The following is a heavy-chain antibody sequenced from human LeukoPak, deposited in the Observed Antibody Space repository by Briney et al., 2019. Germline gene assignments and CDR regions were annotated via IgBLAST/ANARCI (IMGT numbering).Heavy chain of an antibody. J-gene: IGHJ4*02. Sequence: ASVNVSCKASGYTFTSYDINWVRQATGQGLEWMGWMNPNSGNTGYAQKFQGRVTMTRNTSISTAYMELSSLRSEDTAVYYCARVVGYRLGYCSSTSCRIDYWGQGTLVTVSS. D-gene: IGHD2-2*01. CDR3: ARVVGYRLGYCSSTSCRIDY. V-gene: IGHV1-8*01. CDR2: MNPNSGNT. CDR1: GYTFTSYD.